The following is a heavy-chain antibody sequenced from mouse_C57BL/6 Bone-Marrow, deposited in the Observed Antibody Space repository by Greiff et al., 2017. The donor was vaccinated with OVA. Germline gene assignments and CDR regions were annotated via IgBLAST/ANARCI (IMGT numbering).Heavy chain of an antibody. D-gene: IGHD1-1*02. CDR1: GFTFSDYG. CDR3: ARHGGRGYYFDY. V-gene: IGHV5-15*01. Sequence: DVKLVESGGGLVQPGGSLKLSCAASGFTFSDYGMAWVRQAPRKGPEWVAFISNLAYSIYYADTVTGRFTISRENAKNTLYLEMSSLRSEDTAMYYCARHGGRGYYFDYWGQGTTLTVSS. J-gene: IGHJ2*01. CDR2: ISNLAYSI.